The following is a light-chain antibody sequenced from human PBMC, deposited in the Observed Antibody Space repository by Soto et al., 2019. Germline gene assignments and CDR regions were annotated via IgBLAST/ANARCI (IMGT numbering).Light chain of an antibody. V-gene: IGKV4-1*01. CDR3: QQYYSTPQT. Sequence: DIVITHSPDSLAVSLGERATINCKCSQSVLYSSNNKNYLAWYQQKPGQPPKLLIYWASTRESGVPDRFSGSGSGTDFTLTISSLQAEDVAVYYCQQYYSTPQTFGQGTKVDIK. CDR2: WAS. CDR1: QSVLYSSNNKNY. J-gene: IGKJ1*01.